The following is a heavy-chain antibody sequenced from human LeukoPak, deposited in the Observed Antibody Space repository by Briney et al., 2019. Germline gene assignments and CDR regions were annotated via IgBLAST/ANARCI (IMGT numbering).Heavy chain of an antibody. Sequence: QPGGSLRLSCAASGFTFSTYGMHGLGQAPGRGLEGGAFIRYDESNKNYADSVKDRFTISRDNSKNTLYLQMNSLRAEDTAVYYCAKDRSGYPFVYWGQGTLATVSS. D-gene: IGHD3-22*01. V-gene: IGHV3-30*02. CDR1: GFTFSTYG. J-gene: IGHJ4*02. CDR3: AKDRSGYPFVY. CDR2: IRYDESNK.